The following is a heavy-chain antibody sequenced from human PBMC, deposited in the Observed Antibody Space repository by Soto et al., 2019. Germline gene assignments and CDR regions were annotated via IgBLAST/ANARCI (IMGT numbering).Heavy chain of an antibody. J-gene: IGHJ4*02. CDR3: ARRGSGSYYDY. Sequence: GGSPRLSCAASGFTFSDYYMNWIRQAPGKGLEWVSAISGSGGSTYYADSVKGRFTISRDNSKNTVYLQMNSLRGEDTAVYYCARRGSGSYYDYWGQGTLVTVSS. CDR1: GFTFSDYY. D-gene: IGHD1-26*01. V-gene: IGHV3-23*01. CDR2: ISGSGGST.